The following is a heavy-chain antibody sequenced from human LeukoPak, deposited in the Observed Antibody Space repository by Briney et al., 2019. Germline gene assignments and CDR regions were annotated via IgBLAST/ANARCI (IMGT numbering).Heavy chain of an antibody. V-gene: IGHV3-49*04. CDR1: GFTFSSYA. CDR3: IRAQSNSGWYDILFDY. D-gene: IGHD6-19*01. CDR2: IRSKIYGGTT. J-gene: IGHJ4*02. Sequence: PGGSLRLSCAASGFTFSSYAMSSVRQALGKGLEWVGFIRSKIYGGTTGYAASVKGRFTISRDDSKSIAYLQMNSLKTEDPAVYYSIRAQSNSGWYDILFDYCGQGTLVTVYS.